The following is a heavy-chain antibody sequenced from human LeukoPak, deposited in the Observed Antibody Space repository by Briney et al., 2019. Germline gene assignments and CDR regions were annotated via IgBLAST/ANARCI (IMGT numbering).Heavy chain of an antibody. J-gene: IGHJ5*02. CDR1: GGSISSSSYY. D-gene: IGHD3-22*01. CDR3: ARSPDTYYDSSGYFSDANWFDP. CDR2: IYYSGST. Sequence: SETLSLTCTVSGGSISSSSYYWGWIRQPPGKGLEWIGNIYYSGSTYYNPSLKSRVAISVDTSKNQFSLKLSSETAADTAVYYCARSPDTYYDSSGYFSDANWFDPWGQGTLVTVSS. V-gene: IGHV4-39*07.